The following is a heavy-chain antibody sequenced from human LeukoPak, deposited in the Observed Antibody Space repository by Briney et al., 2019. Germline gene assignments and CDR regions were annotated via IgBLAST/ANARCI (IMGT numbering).Heavy chain of an antibody. CDR1: GFTFSSYG. D-gene: IGHD5-18*01. V-gene: IGHV3-30*02. Sequence: GGSLRLSCAASGFTFSSYGMHWVRQAPGKGLEWVAVIWYDGSNKYYADSVKGRFTISRDNSKNTLYLQMNSLRAEDTAVYYCAKEAIQLWSFYFDYWGQGTLVTVSS. CDR3: AKEAIQLWSFYFDY. CDR2: IWYDGSNK. J-gene: IGHJ4*02.